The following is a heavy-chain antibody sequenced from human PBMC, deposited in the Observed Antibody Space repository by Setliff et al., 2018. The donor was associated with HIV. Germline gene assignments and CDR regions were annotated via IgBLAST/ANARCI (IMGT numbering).Heavy chain of an antibody. D-gene: IGHD5-18*01. J-gene: IGHJ4*02. CDR2: FDPEHRKT. CDR3: AAKRRYNYDLKGPLDY. CDR1: RYTLTELS. Sequence: ASVKVSCKVSRYTLTELSMHWVRQAPGKGLEWMGSFDPEHRKTLYAQKFQGRVTMTQDTSADTAYMELSSLGSDDTAVYYCAAKRRYNYDLKGPLDYWAQGTLVTVSS. V-gene: IGHV1-24*01.